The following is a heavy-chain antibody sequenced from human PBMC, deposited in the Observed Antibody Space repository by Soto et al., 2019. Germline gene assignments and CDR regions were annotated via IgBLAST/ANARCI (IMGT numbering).Heavy chain of an antibody. V-gene: IGHV6-1*01. CDR2: TYYRSKWST. Sequence: SQTLSLTCAISGDSVSSKSAAWNWIGQSPSRGLEWLGRTYYRSKWSTDYAVSVKSRITINPDTSKNQFSLQLNSVTPEDTAVYYCTRALSGSYDSWGQGPLVTVSS. J-gene: IGHJ5*01. CDR3: TRALSGSYDS. D-gene: IGHD1-26*01. CDR1: GDSVSSKSAA.